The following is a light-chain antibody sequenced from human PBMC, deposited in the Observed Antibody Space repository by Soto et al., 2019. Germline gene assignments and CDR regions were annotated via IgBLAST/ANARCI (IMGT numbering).Light chain of an antibody. CDR2: DAS. Sequence: DIQMTQSPSSLSASVGDRVTITCQASQDISNYLNWYQQKPGKAPTLLIYDASNLETGVPSRFSGSGSGTDFTFTISSLQPEDIATYYCQQYENLPVTFGGGTKVDIK. J-gene: IGKJ4*01. CDR1: QDISNY. CDR3: QQYENLPVT. V-gene: IGKV1-33*01.